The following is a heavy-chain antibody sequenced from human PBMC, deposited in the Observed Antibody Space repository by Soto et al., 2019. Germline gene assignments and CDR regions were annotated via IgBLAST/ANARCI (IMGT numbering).Heavy chain of an antibody. V-gene: IGHV4-59*08. D-gene: IGHD3-10*01. CDR2: IYNSGST. CDR3: ASMGYHYGSGSYPLDY. Sequence: QVQLQESGPGLVKPSETLSLTCTVSGGSISSYYWTWIRQPPGKGLEWIGFIYNSGSTHYNPSLRSRVTISVDTSKGQFSLKLRSVTAADTAVYYCASMGYHYGSGSYPLDYWGQGTLVTVSS. CDR1: GGSISSYY. J-gene: IGHJ4*02.